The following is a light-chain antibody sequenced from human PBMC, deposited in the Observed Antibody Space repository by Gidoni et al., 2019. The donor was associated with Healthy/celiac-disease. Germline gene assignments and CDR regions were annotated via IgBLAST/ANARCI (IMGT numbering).Light chain of an antibody. CDR2: DNN. CDR1: SSNIGNNY. CDR3: GTWDSSLSRV. J-gene: IGLJ1*01. Sequence: QSVFTHPPSVSAAPGKKFTISCSGSSSNIGNNYVSWYQQLPGTATKLLIYDNNKRPSGIPDRFSGSKSGTSATLGITGLQTGDEADYYCGTWDSSLSRVFGTGTKVTVL. V-gene: IGLV1-51*01.